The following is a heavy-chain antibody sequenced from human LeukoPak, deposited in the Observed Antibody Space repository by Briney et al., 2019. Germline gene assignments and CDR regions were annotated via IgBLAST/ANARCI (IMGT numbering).Heavy chain of an antibody. V-gene: IGHV1-46*03. CDR2: INPSGGST. CDR1: GYTFTNYY. D-gene: IGHD2-15*01. CDR3: ARDTPNCSGGSCYSGDAFDI. Sequence: ASVKVSCKASGYTFTNYYMHWVRQAPGQGLEWMGIINPSGGSTSYAQKFQGRVTMTRDTSTSTVYMELSSLRSGDSAVYYCARDTPNCSGGSCYSGDAFDIWGQGTMVTVSS. J-gene: IGHJ3*02.